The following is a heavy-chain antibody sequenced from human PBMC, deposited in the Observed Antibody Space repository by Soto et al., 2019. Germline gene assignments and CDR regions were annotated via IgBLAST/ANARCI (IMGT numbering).Heavy chain of an antibody. D-gene: IGHD6-19*01. CDR3: ARYLYIAVAGTINYYYYGMDV. CDR2: IIPIFGTA. CDR1: GGTFSSYA. V-gene: IGHV1-69*13. J-gene: IGHJ6*02. Sequence: SVKVSCKASGGTFSSYAISWVRQAPGQGLEWMGGIIPIFGTANYAQKFQGRVTITADESTSTAYMELSSLRSEDTAVYYCARYLYIAVAGTINYYYYGMDVWGQGTTVTVSS.